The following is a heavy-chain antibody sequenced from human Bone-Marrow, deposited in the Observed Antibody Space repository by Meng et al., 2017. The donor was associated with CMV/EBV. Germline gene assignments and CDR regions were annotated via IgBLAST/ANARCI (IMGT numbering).Heavy chain of an antibody. CDR1: GFTFSNYN. CDR2: ISSSSSYI. D-gene: IGHD5-12*01. CDR3: AREVAPTKGYGMDV. V-gene: IGHV3-21*06. J-gene: IGHJ6*04. Sequence: GESLKISCAVSGFTFSNYNMNWVRQAPGKGLEWVSSISSSSSYIYYADSVKGRFTISRDNAKNSLFLQMNSLRAEDTAVYYCAREVAPTKGYGMDVWGKGTTVTVSS.